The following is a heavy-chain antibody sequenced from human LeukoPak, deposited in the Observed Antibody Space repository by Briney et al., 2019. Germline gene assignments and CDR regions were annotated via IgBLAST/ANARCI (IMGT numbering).Heavy chain of an antibody. D-gene: IGHD3-3*02. CDR3: ARGTHFWSGYYTWYYGVDV. CDR1: GFTFSSYS. CDR2: ISSSSSYI. V-gene: IGHV3-21*04. Sequence: GGSLRLSCAASGFTFSSYSMNWVRQAPGKGLEWVSSISSSSSYIYYADSVKGRFTISRDNSKNTLYLQMNSLRAEDTAVYYCARGTHFWSGYYTWYYGVDVWGQGATVTVSS. J-gene: IGHJ6*02.